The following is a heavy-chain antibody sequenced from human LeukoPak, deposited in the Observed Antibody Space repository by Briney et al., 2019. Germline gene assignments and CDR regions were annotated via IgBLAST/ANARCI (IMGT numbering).Heavy chain of an antibody. Sequence: GGSLRLSCAASGFTFSNYAMSWVRQAPGKGLEWVSAITGRGDNTYYADSVKGRLTISRDNSKNTLYLQMNSLRAEDTALFYCAKTLWHYYYGMDVWGQGTTVTVSS. CDR2: ITGRGDNT. J-gene: IGHJ6*02. CDR1: GFTFSNYA. D-gene: IGHD2-21*01. CDR3: AKTLWHYYYGMDV. V-gene: IGHV3-23*01.